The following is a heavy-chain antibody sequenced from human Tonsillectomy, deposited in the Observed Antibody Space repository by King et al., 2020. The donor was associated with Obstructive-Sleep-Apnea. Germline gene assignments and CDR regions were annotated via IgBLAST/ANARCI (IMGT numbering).Heavy chain of an antibody. Sequence: VQLVESGGGLVQPGRSLRLSCAASGFTFDDYAMHWVRQAPGKGLEWVSGISWNSGSIGYADAVKGRFTISRDNAKNSLYLQMNSLRDEDTALYYCAKDRDYGDYYYFDYWGQGTLVTVSS. CDR2: ISWNSGSI. V-gene: IGHV3-9*01. CDR3: AKDRDYGDYYYFDY. J-gene: IGHJ4*02. D-gene: IGHD4-17*01. CDR1: GFTFDDYA.